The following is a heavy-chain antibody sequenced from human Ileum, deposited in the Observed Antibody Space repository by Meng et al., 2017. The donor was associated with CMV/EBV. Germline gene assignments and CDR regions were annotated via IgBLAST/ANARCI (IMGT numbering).Heavy chain of an antibody. D-gene: IGHD2-2*01. CDR3: AREDSYCSSTTCPIDY. J-gene: IGHJ4*02. V-gene: IGHV4-30-4*01. Sequence: GSISSGDYYWSWFRQPPGKGLAWIGFFSYSATTHYNPPLKSRVTISVDTSNNQFSLKLTSVTAADTAVYYCAREDSYCSSTTCPIDYWGQGTLVTVSS. CDR2: FSYSATT. CDR1: GSISSGDYY.